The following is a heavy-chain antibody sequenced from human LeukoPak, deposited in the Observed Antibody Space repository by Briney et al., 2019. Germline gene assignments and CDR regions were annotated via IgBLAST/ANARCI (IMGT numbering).Heavy chain of an antibody. CDR3: ARKVDAFFYYDS. J-gene: IGHJ4*02. D-gene: IGHD3-9*01. CDR2: ISVSTGNT. Sequence: ASVKVSCKASGYTFTSYDINWIRQAPGQRLEWMGWISVSTGNTNYAQKFQGRVTMTADTSTSTAYMELRTLSDDDTAVYFCARKVDAFFYYDSWGQGTLVTVSS. CDR1: GYTFTSYD. V-gene: IGHV1-18*01.